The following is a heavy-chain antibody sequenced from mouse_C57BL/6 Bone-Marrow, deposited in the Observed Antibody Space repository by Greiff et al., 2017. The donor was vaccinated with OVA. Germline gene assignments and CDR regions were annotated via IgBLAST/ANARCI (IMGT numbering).Heavy chain of an antibody. CDR3: ALKGSGSSLFAY. V-gene: IGHV1-75*01. CDR1: GYTFTDYY. CDR2: IFPGSGST. D-gene: IGHD1-1*01. J-gene: IGHJ3*01. Sequence: QVQLKQSGPELVKPGASVKISCKASGYTFTDYYINWVKQRPGQGLEWIGWIFPGSGSTYYNEKFKGKATLTVDKSSSTAYMLLRSLTSEDSAVYFCALKGSGSSLFAYWGQGTLVTVSA.